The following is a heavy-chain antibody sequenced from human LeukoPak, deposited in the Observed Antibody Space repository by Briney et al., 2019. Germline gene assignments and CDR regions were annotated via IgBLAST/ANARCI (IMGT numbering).Heavy chain of an antibody. V-gene: IGHV3-11*01. CDR1: GFTFSDYY. Sequence: GGSLRLSCAASGFTFSDYYMSWIRQAPGKGLAWVSYISSSGSTIDYAASVKGRFTISRDNAKNSLYLQMNSLRAEDTAVYYCARSIPSGNRRWGQGTLVTVSS. CDR3: ARSIPSGNRR. CDR2: ISSSGSTI. D-gene: IGHD4-23*01. J-gene: IGHJ4*02.